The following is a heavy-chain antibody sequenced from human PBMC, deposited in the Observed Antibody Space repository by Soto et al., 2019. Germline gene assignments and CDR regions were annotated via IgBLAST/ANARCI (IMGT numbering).Heavy chain of an antibody. CDR3: TTDSPITMIVVAPVPNGMDV. CDR1: GFTFSNAW. D-gene: IGHD3-22*01. J-gene: IGHJ6*02. CDR2: IKSKTDGGTT. Sequence: GGSLRLSCAASGFTFSNAWMNWVRQAPGKGLEWVGRIKSKTDGGTTDYAAPVKGRFTISRDDSKNTLYLQMNSLKTEDTAVYYCTTDSPITMIVVAPVPNGMDVWGQGTTVTVSS. V-gene: IGHV3-15*07.